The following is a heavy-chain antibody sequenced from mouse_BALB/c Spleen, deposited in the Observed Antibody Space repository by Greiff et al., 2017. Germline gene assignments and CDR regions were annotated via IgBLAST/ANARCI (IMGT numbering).Heavy chain of an antibody. V-gene: IGHV1-77*01. CDR2: IYPGSGNT. Sequence: VQRVESGAELARPGASVKLSCKASGYTFTDYYINWVKQRTGQGLEWIGEIYPGSGNTYYNEKFKGKATLTADKSSSTAYMQLSSLTSEDSAVYFCARTVAYWGQGTLVTVSA. J-gene: IGHJ3*01. CDR3: ARTVAY. CDR1: GYTFTDYY.